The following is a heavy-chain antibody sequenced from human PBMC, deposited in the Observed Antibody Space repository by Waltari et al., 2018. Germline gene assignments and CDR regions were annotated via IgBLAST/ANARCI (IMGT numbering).Heavy chain of an antibody. CDR1: AASISSYY. Sequence: QVRLQESGPGLVKPLETLSLTCTVSAASISSYYWSWIRQPPGKGLEWIAYIYFSGSTSYNPSLKSRVAISGDTSKKQFSLRLSSVTAADTAVYYCARGDTSNWFASYFDFWGQGILVSVSS. CDR3: ARGDTSNWFASYFDF. J-gene: IGHJ4*02. V-gene: IGHV4-59*01. D-gene: IGHD3-10*01. CDR2: IYFSGST.